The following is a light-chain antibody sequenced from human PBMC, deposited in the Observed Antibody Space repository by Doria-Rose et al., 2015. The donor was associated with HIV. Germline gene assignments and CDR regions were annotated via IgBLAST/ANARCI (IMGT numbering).Light chain of an antibody. CDR1: QSFSSTY. V-gene: IGKV3-20*01. CDR2: DGS. J-gene: IGKJ1*01. Sequence: TQSPGTLSLSPGERATLSCRASQSFSSTYLAWYLQQPGQAPSLLIYDGSTRATGIPDRFSASGSGTDFTLTINRLEPEDFALYYCHQYGTSWTFGQGTKVEI. CDR3: HQYGTSWT.